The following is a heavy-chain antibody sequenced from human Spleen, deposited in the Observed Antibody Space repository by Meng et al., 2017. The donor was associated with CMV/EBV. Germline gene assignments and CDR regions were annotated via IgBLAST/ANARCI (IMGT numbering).Heavy chain of an antibody. J-gene: IGHJ4*02. Sequence: SETLSLTCAVYGGSFSGYYWSWIRQPPGKGLEWIGEINHSGSTNYNPSLKSRVTISVDTSKNQFSLKLSSVTAADTAVYYCATRRDGYNTHWGQGTLVTVSS. CDR2: INHSGST. CDR1: GGSFSGYY. V-gene: IGHV4-34*01. D-gene: IGHD5-24*01. CDR3: ATRRDGYNTH.